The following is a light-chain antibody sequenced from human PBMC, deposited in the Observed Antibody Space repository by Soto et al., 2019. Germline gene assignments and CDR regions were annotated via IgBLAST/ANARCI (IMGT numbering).Light chain of an antibody. Sequence: EIVLTQSPGTVSLSPGERATLSCRASQSVSNNYLAWYRQKPGQAPRLLIYGASSRATGIPDRFSGSGSGADFTLTISRLEPEDFAVYYCQQYGRSPLTFGGGTKVDIK. J-gene: IGKJ4*01. V-gene: IGKV3-20*01. CDR3: QQYGRSPLT. CDR2: GAS. CDR1: QSVSNNY.